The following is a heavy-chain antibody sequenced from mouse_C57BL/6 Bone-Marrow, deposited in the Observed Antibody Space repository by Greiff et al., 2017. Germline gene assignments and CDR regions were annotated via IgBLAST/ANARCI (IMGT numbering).Heavy chain of an antibody. V-gene: IGHV1-81*01. CDR1: GYTFTSYG. D-gene: IGHD3-3*01. J-gene: IGHJ4*01. CDR3: AREGLDYYAMDD. CDR2: IYPRSGNT. Sequence: VQLQQSGAELARPGASVKLSCKASGYTFTSYGISWVKQRTGQGLEWIGEIYPRSGNTYSNEKFKGKATLTADKSSSTAYMELRSLTSEDSAVYFCAREGLDYYAMDDWGQGTSVTVSS.